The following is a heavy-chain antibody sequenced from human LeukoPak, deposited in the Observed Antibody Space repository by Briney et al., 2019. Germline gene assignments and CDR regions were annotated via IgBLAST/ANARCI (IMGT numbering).Heavy chain of an antibody. CDR3: ARGKSPRLIAVAGTVWLYYMDV. Sequence: SETLCLTCTVSGGSISSYYWSWIRQPPGKGLEWVGYIYYSGSTNYNPSLKSRVTISVDTSKNQFSLKLSSVTAADTAVYYCARGKSPRLIAVAGTVWLYYMDVWGKGTTVTVSS. V-gene: IGHV4-59*01. CDR1: GGSISSYY. CDR2: IYYSGST. D-gene: IGHD6-19*01. J-gene: IGHJ6*03.